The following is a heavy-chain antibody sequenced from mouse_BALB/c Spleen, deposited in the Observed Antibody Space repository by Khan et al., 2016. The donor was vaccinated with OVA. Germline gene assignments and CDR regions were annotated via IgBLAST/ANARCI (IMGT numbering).Heavy chain of an antibody. CDR1: GYTFTDFY. Sequence: QVQLQQSGTELVRPGASVNLSCKASGYTFTDFYINWVKQRSGQGLEWIGEISPGSGDTYYNEKFKGKATLTADKSSSTAYMQLSSLTSEASAVYYYTARNYCASTFAYWGQGTLVTVSA. CDR3: TARNYCASTFAY. V-gene: IGHV1-77*01. D-gene: IGHD1-1*01. CDR2: ISPGSGDT. J-gene: IGHJ3*01.